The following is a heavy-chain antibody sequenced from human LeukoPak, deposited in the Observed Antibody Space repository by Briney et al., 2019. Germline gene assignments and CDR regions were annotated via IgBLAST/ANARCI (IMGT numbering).Heavy chain of an antibody. CDR3: ARDMIKFGRLAFDP. D-gene: IGHD3-16*01. J-gene: IGHJ5*02. V-gene: IGHV4-39*07. Sequence: SQSLSPTWTLSAPSISSSSYCCGRLRQPAGKGLEWIWIIYYSGSTYYNPSLKSRVTISVDTSKNPVSLKLSSVTAADTAVYYCARDMIKFGRLAFDPWGQGTLVTVSS. CDR2: IYYSGST. CDR1: APSISSSSYC.